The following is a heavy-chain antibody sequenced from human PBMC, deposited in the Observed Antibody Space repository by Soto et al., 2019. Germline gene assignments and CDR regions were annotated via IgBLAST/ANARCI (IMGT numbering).Heavy chain of an antibody. Sequence: GGSLRLSCAASGFAFSNYEMNWVRQAPGKGLEWVSYISLSGSTIYYADSVKGRFTISRDDAKNSLYLQMDSLRADDTVVYYCARESFSASPNFFDYWGQGTLVTVSS. D-gene: IGHD3-3*02. V-gene: IGHV3-48*03. CDR1: GFAFSNYE. CDR3: ARESFSASPNFFDY. CDR2: ISLSGSTI. J-gene: IGHJ4*02.